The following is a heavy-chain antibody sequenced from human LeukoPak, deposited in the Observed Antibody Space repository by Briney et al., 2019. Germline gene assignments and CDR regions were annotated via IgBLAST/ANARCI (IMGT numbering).Heavy chain of an antibody. D-gene: IGHD3-10*01. Sequence: PSETLSLTCAVYGGSFSGYYWSWIRQPPGKGLEWIGEINHSGSTNYNPSLKSRVTISVDTSKNQFSLKLSSVTAADTAVYYCARRTSRWSSRSYYTAVSMDVWGKGSTVTMSS. V-gene: IGHV4-34*01. CDR3: ARRTSRWSSRSYYTAVSMDV. CDR2: INHSGST. J-gene: IGHJ6*04. CDR1: GGSFSGYY.